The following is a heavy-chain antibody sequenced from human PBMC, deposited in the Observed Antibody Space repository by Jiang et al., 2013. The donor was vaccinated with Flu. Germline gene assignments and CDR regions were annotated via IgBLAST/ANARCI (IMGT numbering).Heavy chain of an antibody. CDR2: IYYSGST. J-gene: IGHJ6*03. Sequence: GSGLVKPSETLSLTCTVSGGSISSHYWSWIRQPPGKGLEWIGYIYYSGSTNYNPSLKSRVTISVDTSKNQFSLKLSSVTAADTAVYYCAREWDDGSGSYDPGYYYYYMDVWGKGTTVTVSS. D-gene: IGHD3-10*01. CDR1: GGSISSHY. CDR3: AREWDDGSGSYDPGYYYYYMDV. V-gene: IGHV4-59*11.